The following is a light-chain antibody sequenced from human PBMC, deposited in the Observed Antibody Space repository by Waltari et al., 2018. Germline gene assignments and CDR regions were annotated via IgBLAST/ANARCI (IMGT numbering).Light chain of an antibody. Sequence: QSVLTQPPPMSGAPGQRVTIPCTGSSSNSGAGLDVHWYQVFPGTAPKLLIYGNNNRPSGVPDRFSGSKSDTSASLAIGGLQAEDEADYYCQSFDIRLSGGVVFGGGTKVTVL. CDR1: SSNSGAGLD. V-gene: IGLV1-40*01. CDR2: GNN. CDR3: QSFDIRLSGGVV. J-gene: IGLJ3*02.